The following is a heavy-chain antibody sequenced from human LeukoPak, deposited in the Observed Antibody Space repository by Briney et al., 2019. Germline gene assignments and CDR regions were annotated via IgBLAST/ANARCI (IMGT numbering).Heavy chain of an antibody. CDR2: VDYRGST. D-gene: IGHD4-23*01. CDR3: ARLNGGN. CDR1: GGSISSYY. V-gene: IGHV4-59*08. J-gene: IGHJ4*02. Sequence: ASETLSLTCTVSGGSISSYYWSWIRRPPGKGLEWLGYVDYRGSTAYNPSLNGRVAISPDTSKNQFSLKLRSVTAADTAVYYCARLNGGNWGPGILVTVSS.